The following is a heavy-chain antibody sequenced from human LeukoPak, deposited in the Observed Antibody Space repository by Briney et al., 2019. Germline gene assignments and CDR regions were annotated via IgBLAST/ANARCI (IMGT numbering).Heavy chain of an antibody. CDR1: GYTFTSYG. D-gene: IGHD6-6*01. CDR3: ARAVGSSSSYYYGMDV. CDR2: ISAYNGNT. Sequence: ASVKVSCKASGYTFTSYGISWVRQAPGQGLEWMGWISAYNGNTNYAQKVQDRVTMTTDTSTSTAYMELRSLRSDDTAVYYCARAVGSSSSYYYGMDVWGQGTTVTVSS. V-gene: IGHV1-18*01. J-gene: IGHJ6*02.